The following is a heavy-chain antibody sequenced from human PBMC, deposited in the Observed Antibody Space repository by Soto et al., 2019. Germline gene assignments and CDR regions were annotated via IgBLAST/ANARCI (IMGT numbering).Heavy chain of an antibody. CDR3: ARDSTNWGFDY. CDR2: TKNKGNGYNT. J-gene: IGHJ4*02. D-gene: IGHD3-16*01. Sequence: EVQLVESGGGLVQPGGSLRVSCAASGFTFSDHHMDWVRQAPGKGLEWVARTKNKGNGYNTEYAATVKGRFTISRDESHNSLYLQMNSLRTEDTALYYCARDSTNWGFDYWGQGALVTVSS. V-gene: IGHV3-72*01. CDR1: GFTFSDHH.